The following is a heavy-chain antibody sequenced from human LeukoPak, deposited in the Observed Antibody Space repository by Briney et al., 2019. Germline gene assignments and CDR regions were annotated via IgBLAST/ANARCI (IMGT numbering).Heavy chain of an antibody. CDR3: AREKMVGAPKLLDY. Sequence: ASVKVSCKASGYTFTGYYLHWVRQAPGQGPEWMGWINPNSGGTNYAQKFQGRVTMTRETSISTAHMELSRLRSDDTAVYFCAREKMVGAPKLLDYWGQGTLVTVSS. D-gene: IGHD1-26*01. J-gene: IGHJ4*02. CDR1: GYTFTGYY. CDR2: INPNSGGT. V-gene: IGHV1-2*02.